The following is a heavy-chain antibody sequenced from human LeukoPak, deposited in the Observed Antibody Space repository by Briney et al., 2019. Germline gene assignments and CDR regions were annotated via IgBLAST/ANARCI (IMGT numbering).Heavy chain of an antibody. CDR1: GFTFSSYW. V-gene: IGHV3-74*01. CDR2: INIDASST. D-gene: IGHD1-26*01. Sequence: GGSLRLSCAASGFTFSSYWMHWVRQAPGKGLVCVSRINIDASSTSYADSVKGRFTVSRDNAKNSLYLQMHSLRVEYTALYYCTKGSGSHYYFDYWGQGTLVTVSS. CDR3: TKGSGSHYYFDY. J-gene: IGHJ4*02.